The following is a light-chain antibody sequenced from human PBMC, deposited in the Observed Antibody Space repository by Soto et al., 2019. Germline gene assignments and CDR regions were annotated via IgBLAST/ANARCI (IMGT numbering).Light chain of an antibody. V-gene: IGKV3-11*01. CDR3: PQRRHWPPLT. Sequence: ETVLTQSPATLSLSPGERATLSCRASENVDIYLAWYQQKPGQAPRVLIYDGANRATGIPARFSGSGSGTDLTLSISSLEPAEFAAYYCPQRRHWPPLTFGGGTRVEIK. CDR2: DGA. J-gene: IGKJ4*01. CDR1: ENVDIY.